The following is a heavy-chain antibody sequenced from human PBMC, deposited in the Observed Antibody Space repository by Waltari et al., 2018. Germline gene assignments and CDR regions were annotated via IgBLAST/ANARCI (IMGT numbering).Heavy chain of an antibody. CDR3: AIGILASYYYGSGSYYQSDY. Sequence: QVQLVQSGAEVKRPGASVKVSCKVSGYTLTELSMHWVRQAPGKGLEWMGGFDPEDGETIYAQKFQGRVTMTEDTSTDTAYMELSSLRSEDTAVYYCAIGILASYYYGSGSYYQSDYWGQGTLVTVSS. CDR2: FDPEDGET. V-gene: IGHV1-24*01. J-gene: IGHJ4*02. D-gene: IGHD3-10*01. CDR1: GYTLTELS.